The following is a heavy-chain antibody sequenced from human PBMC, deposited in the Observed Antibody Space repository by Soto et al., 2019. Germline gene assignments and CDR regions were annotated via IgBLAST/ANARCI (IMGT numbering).Heavy chain of an antibody. Sequence: SETLSLTCAVYGGSFSGYYWSWIRQPPGKGLAWIGEINHSGSTNYNPSLKSRVTISVDTSKNQFSLKLSSVTAADTAVYYCASGGCSGGSCYSGLGYYYYMDVWGKGITVTVSS. CDR1: GGSFSGYY. V-gene: IGHV4-34*01. CDR3: ASGGCSGGSCYSGLGYYYYMDV. D-gene: IGHD2-15*01. J-gene: IGHJ6*03. CDR2: INHSGST.